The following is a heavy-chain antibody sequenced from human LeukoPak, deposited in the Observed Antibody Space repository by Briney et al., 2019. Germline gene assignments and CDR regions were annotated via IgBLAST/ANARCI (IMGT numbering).Heavy chain of an antibody. CDR2: IKEDGSAK. J-gene: IGHJ3*02. D-gene: IGHD2-15*01. CDR3: ARDYDYCSGNNLYAYDI. CDR1: GLTFSSYW. Sequence: GGSLRLSCAASGLTFSSYWMTWVRQAPGKGLEWVANIKEDGSAKSYVDSVKGRFTISRDNAKNSPYLQMNSLRVEDTAVYYCARDYDYCSGNNLYAYDIWGQGTTVIVSS. V-gene: IGHV3-7*01.